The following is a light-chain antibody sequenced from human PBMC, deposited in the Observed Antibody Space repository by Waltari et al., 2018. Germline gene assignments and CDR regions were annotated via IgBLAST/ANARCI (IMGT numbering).Light chain of an antibody. V-gene: IGKV3-20*01. CDR1: QSVSSNY. CDR3: QQYGTSRT. CDR2: GAS. Sequence: EIVLTQSPDTLSLSPGERATLSCRASQSVSSNYFSWYQQNPGQAPRLLIYGASNRATGIPDRFSGRGSGTDFTLTISRLEPEDSAVYYCQQYGTSRTFGRGTKVEIK. J-gene: IGKJ1*01.